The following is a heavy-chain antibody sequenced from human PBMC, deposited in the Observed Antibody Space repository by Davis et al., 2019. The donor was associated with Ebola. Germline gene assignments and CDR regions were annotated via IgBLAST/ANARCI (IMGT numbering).Heavy chain of an antibody. CDR3: VAGGTGGADNWFDP. CDR2: IVVGNGNT. D-gene: IGHD7-27*01. V-gene: IGHV1-58*01. CDR1: GFTFTRSA. J-gene: IGHJ5*02. Sequence: SVKVSCKPSGFTFTRSAVQWVRQARGQLLESIGWIVVGNGNTHYAQKFRERVTITRDMSTSTAYMELSSLTSEDTAVYYCVAGGTGGADNWFDPWGQGTLVTVSS.